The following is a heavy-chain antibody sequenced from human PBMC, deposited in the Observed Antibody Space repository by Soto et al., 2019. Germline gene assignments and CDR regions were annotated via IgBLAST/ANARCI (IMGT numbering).Heavy chain of an antibody. Sequence: EVQLVESGGGLVKPGGSLRLSCEASGFTFSSYSMNWVRQAPGQGLEWVSSISSSISYIYYADSVKGRFTISRDNAKNPLYLQMNSLRAEDTAVDYCAIDPRPSRGWYDYWGQGTLVTVSS. D-gene: IGHD6-13*01. J-gene: IGHJ5*01. CDR3: AIDPRPSRGWYDY. V-gene: IGHV3-21*01. CDR1: GFTFSSYS. CDR2: ISSSISYI.